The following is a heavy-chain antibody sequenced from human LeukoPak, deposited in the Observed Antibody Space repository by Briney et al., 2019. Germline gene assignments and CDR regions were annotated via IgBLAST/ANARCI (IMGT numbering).Heavy chain of an antibody. J-gene: IGHJ4*02. CDR2: IYYSGTT. V-gene: IGHV4-59*01. CDR1: GASLNNYY. Sequence: SSETLSLTCSVSGASLNNYYWSWIRQPPGKGLEWIGYIYYSGTTTYNPSQESRVTISVDTSKNQFSLKLRSVTAADTAVYYCARVGEQQLVFFFDYWGQGFLATVSS. D-gene: IGHD6-13*01. CDR3: ARVGEQQLVFFFDY.